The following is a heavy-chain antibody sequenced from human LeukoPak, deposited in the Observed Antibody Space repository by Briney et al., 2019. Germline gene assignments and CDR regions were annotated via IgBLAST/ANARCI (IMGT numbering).Heavy chain of an antibody. D-gene: IGHD3-9*01. CDR2: IYTSGST. CDR3: ARAGADILTGYYLNNDY. Sequence: SETLSLTCTVSGGSISSYYWSWIRQPAGKGLEWIGRIYTSGSTNYNPSLKSRVTMSVDTSKNQFSLKLSSVTAADTAVYYCARAGADILTGYYLNNDYWGQGTLVTVSS. J-gene: IGHJ4*02. V-gene: IGHV4-4*07. CDR1: GGSISSYY.